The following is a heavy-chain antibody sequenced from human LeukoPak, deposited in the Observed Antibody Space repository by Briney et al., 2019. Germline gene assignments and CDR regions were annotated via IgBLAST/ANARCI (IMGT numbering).Heavy chain of an antibody. J-gene: IGHJ6*01. CDR2: ISSSSSYI. CDR1: GLTFSSYS. V-gene: IGHV3-21*01. Sequence: GGSLRLSCAASGLTFSSYSMNWVRQAPGKGLEWVSSISSSSSYIDYAASLKGRLTISRDNAKNSLYLQMNSLRVEDTAVYYWAREEDGMDVWGLGTTVTVSS. CDR3: AREEDGMDV.